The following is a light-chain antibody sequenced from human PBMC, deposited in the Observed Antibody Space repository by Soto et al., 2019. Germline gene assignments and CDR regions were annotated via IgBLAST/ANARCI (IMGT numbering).Light chain of an antibody. CDR3: QQYNSYAPIT. J-gene: IGKJ5*01. Sequence: DIQMTQSPSTLSTSVGDRVTITCRASQSISSWLDWYQQEPGKAPKLLFYDASSLESGVPSRLSGSGSGTEFTLTISSLQPDDFATNYCQQYNSYAPITFGQGTRLENK. CDR2: DAS. CDR1: QSISSW. V-gene: IGKV1-5*01.